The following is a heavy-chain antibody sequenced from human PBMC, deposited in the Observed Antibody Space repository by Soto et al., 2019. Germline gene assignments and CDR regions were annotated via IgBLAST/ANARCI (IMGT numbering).Heavy chain of an antibody. J-gene: IGHJ6*02. V-gene: IGHV3-30-3*01. D-gene: IGHD4-17*01. CDR3: ARPFYGDPYYYYYGLDV. Sequence: GGSLRLSCAASGFTFSSYAMHWVRQAPGKGLEWVAVISYDGSNKYYADSVKGRFTISRDNSKNTLYLQMNSLRAEDTAVYYCARPFYGDPYYYYYGLDVWGQGTTVTVSS. CDR1: GFTFSSYA. CDR2: ISYDGSNK.